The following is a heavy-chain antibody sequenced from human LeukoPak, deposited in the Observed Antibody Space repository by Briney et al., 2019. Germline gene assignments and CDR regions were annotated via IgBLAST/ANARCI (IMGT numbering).Heavy chain of an antibody. D-gene: IGHD3-10*01. Sequence: GSLRLSCAASGFTFNSYSMNWVRQAPGKGLEWVSSISSSSSSIYYADSVKGRFTISRDNAKNSLYLQMDSLRAEDTAVYYCARSQGRFFGSGSYKGFESWGQGTLVTVSS. CDR1: GFTFNSYS. CDR2: ISSSSSSI. CDR3: ARSQGRFFGSGSYKGFES. J-gene: IGHJ4*02. V-gene: IGHV3-21*01.